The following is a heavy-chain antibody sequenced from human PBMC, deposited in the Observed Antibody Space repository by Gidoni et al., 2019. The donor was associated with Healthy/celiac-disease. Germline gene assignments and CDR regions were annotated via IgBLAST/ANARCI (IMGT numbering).Heavy chain of an antibody. J-gene: IGHJ6*02. D-gene: IGHD6-19*01. CDR1: GFTFSSDW. V-gene: IGHV3-7*03. CDR2: IKQDGSEK. Sequence: EVQLVESGGGLVQPGGSLRLSCAASGFTFSSDWMSWVRQAPGKGLEWVANIKQDGSEKYYVDSVKGRFTISRDNAKNSLYLQMNSLRAEDTAVYYCARGRYSSGWYGSLYYYYYGMDVWGQGTTVTVSS. CDR3: ARGRYSSGWYGSLYYYYYGMDV.